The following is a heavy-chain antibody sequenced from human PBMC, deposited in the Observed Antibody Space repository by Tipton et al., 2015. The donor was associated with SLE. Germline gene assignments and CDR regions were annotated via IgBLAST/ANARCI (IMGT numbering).Heavy chain of an antibody. CDR3: ARDRYDDFWSGYGDGLAV. D-gene: IGHD3-3*01. V-gene: IGHV3-23*03. CDR1: GFTFSNYA. Sequence: SGFTFSNYAMSWVRQAPGKGLESVALIYSGGSNTYYADSVQGRFTIYRDNSQNTLYPQMNSLRAEDTALYYCARDRYDDFWSGYGDGLAVWGQGTTVIVSS. J-gene: IGHJ6*02. CDR2: IYSGGSNT.